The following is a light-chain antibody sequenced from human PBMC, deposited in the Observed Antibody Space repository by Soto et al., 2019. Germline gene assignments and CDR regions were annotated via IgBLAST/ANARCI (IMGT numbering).Light chain of an antibody. Sequence: QSVLTQPPSASGTPGQRVTISCSGSSSNIGANAVNWYQQFPGAAPKLLIFSINQRPSGVPDRFSGSKSGTSASLAIRGLQSEDEADYFCAAWDDSLNGWVFGGGTKLTVL. J-gene: IGLJ3*02. CDR2: SIN. CDR1: SSNIGANA. CDR3: AAWDDSLNGWV. V-gene: IGLV1-44*01.